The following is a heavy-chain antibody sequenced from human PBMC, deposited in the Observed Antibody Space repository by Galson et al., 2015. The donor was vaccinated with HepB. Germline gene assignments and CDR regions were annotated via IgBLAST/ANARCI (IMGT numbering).Heavy chain of an antibody. V-gene: IGHV3-48*03. CDR2: ISSSGSTI. Sequence: SLRLSCAASGFTFSSYEMNWVRQAPGKGLEWVSSISSSGSTIYYADSVKGRFTISRDNAKNSLNLQMNSLRAEDTAVYYCARDAYDFWSGFLQTYYYYGMDVWGQGTTVTVSS. CDR3: ARDAYDFWSGFLQTYYYYGMDV. D-gene: IGHD3-3*01. J-gene: IGHJ6*02. CDR1: GFTFSSYE.